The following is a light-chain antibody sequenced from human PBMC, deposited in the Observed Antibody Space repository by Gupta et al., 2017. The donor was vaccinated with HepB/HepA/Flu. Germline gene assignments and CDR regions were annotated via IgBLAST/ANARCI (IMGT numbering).Light chain of an antibody. CDR1: KLGNNY. J-gene: IGLJ2*01. V-gene: IGLV3-1*01. Sequence: SYELTQPPSVSVYPGQTASIPCSGSKLGNNYVCWYQQKPGQSPVLVIVEDNKSPSGIQERFSGSNSRNTATLTISGTQTIDEADYYCQAWDSTTGIFGGGTRLSVL. CDR3: QAWDSTTGI. CDR2: EDN.